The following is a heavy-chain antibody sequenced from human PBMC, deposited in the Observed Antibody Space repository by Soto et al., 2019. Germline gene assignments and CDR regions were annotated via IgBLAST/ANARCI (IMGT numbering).Heavy chain of an antibody. D-gene: IGHD5-12*01. Sequence: EVQLVESGGGLVQPGGSLRLSCAASGFTFRGYWMNWVRQAPGKGLVWVSHITTDGGSTNYADSVKGRFTISRDNAKDTLYLYMSSLRVDDTAVYYCARDRDIVAASPLAYWGQGTLVTVAS. CDR1: GFTFRGYW. J-gene: IGHJ4*02. CDR2: ITTDGGST. V-gene: IGHV3-74*01. CDR3: ARDRDIVAASPLAY.